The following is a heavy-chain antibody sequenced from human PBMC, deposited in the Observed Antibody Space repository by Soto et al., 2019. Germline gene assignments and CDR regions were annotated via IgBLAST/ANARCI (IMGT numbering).Heavy chain of an antibody. Sequence: QITLKESGPTLVKPTQTFTLACTFSGFSLSTSGMGVGWIRQPPGKALEWLALIYWDDDKRYSPSLKRRLTNTKDTSKNRVVLTMTNMDPVDTATYYCAHYSSTSSFDYWGQGTLVTVSS. CDR1: GFSLSTSGMG. J-gene: IGHJ4*02. D-gene: IGHD6-13*01. CDR3: AHYSSTSSFDY. V-gene: IGHV2-5*02. CDR2: IYWDDDK.